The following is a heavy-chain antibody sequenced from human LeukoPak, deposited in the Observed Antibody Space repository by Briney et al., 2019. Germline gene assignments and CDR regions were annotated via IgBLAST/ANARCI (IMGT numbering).Heavy chain of an antibody. CDR2: ISAYNGNT. Sequence: ASVTVSCKASGYTFTSYGISWVRQAPGQGLEWMGWISAYNGNTNYAQKLQGRVAMTTDASTSTAYMELRSLRSDDTAVYYCAREVVAASNDYWGQGTLVTVSS. CDR1: GYTFTSYG. CDR3: AREVVAASNDY. D-gene: IGHD2-15*01. J-gene: IGHJ4*02. V-gene: IGHV1-18*01.